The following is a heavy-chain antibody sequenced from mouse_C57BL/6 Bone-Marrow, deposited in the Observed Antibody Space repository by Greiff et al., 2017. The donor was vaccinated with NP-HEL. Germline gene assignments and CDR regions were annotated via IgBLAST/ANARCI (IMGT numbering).Heavy chain of an antibody. J-gene: IGHJ2*01. Sequence: EVKVVESGGGLVQPGGSLKLSCAASGFTFSDYYMYWVRQTPEKRLEWVAYISNGGGSTYYPDTVKGRFTISRDNAKNTLYLQMSRLKSEDTAMYYCARGGLRRDYYFDYWGQGTTLTVSS. V-gene: IGHV5-12*01. CDR2: ISNGGGST. CDR1: GFTFSDYY. CDR3: ARGGLRRDYYFDY. D-gene: IGHD2-2*01.